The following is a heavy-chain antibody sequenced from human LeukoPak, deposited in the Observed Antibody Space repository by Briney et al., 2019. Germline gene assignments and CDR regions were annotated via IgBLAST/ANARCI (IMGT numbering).Heavy chain of an antibody. CDR2: ISYDGSNK. J-gene: IGHJ6*02. D-gene: IGHD6-19*01. CDR1: GFTFSSYA. V-gene: IGHV3-30-3*01. CDR3: AREFRYSSGSDYYYYYGMDV. Sequence: GGSLRLSCAASGFTFSSYAMHWVRQAPGKGLEWVAVISYDGSNKYYADSVKGRFTISRDNSKNTLYLQMNSLRAEDTAVYYCAREFRYSSGSDYYYYYGMDVWGQGTTVTVSS.